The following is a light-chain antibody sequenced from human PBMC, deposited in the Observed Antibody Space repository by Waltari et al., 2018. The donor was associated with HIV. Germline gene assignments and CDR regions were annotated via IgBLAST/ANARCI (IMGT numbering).Light chain of an antibody. Sequence: EIVLTQSPATLSLSPGDRAIRSCRASQSVNTNYLAWYQQKGGQAPRLVIYGASNRATGIPDRFSSSGSGTDFTLTISRLGPEDFAVYYCQQYGTSPWTFGQGTNVEIK. CDR3: QQYGTSPWT. CDR1: QSVNTNY. V-gene: IGKV3-20*01. CDR2: GAS. J-gene: IGKJ1*01.